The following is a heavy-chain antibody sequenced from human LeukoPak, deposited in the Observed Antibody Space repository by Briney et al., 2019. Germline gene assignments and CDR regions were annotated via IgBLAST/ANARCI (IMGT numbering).Heavy chain of an antibody. CDR3: ARGAAGGMYNWFDP. CDR1: GFTFSSYE. CDR2: MSSRGSII. J-gene: IGHJ5*02. V-gene: IGHV3-48*03. Sequence: PGRSLRLSCAASGFTFSSYEMNGVRQAPGKGLEWVSYMSSRGSIIFYADSVKGRFTISRDNAKNSLYLQMDSLRVEDTAVYYCARGAAGGMYNWFDPWGQGTLVTVSS. D-gene: IGHD6-13*01.